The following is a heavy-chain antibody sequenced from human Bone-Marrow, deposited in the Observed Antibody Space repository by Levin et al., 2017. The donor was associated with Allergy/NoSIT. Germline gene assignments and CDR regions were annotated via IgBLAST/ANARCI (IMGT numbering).Heavy chain of an antibody. CDR2: IYHDGKT. D-gene: IGHD1-26*01. CDR1: GITVSDNY. CDR3: VLDSLGARATIH. J-gene: IGHJ4*02. Sequence: SSETLSLTCVVSGITVSDNYISWVRQAPGKGLEWVSVIYHDGKTFYADSVKGRFSFSRDNSRNTLYLQMNNLRVEDTALYYCVLDSLGARATIHWGQGTLVTVSS. V-gene: IGHV3-66*01.